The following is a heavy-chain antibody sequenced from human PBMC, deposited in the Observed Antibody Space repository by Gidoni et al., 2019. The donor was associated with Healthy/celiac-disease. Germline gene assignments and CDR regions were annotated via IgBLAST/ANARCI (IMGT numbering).Heavy chain of an antibody. Sequence: QLQLQESGPGLVKPSETLSLTCTVSGGSISSSSYYWGWIRQPPGKGLEWIGSIYYSGSTYYNPSLKSRVTISVDTSKNQFSLKLSSVTAADTAVYYCARQGRGDYYGSGSVRDDAFDIWGQGTMVTVSS. D-gene: IGHD3-10*01. J-gene: IGHJ3*02. CDR3: ARQGRGDYYGSGSVRDDAFDI. CDR2: IYYSGST. V-gene: IGHV4-39*01. CDR1: GGSISSSSYY.